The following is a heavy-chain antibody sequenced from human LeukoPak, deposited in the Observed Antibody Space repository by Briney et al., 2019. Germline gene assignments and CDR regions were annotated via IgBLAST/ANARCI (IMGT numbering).Heavy chain of an antibody. CDR3: ARVAYSGYDYRGYFDY. J-gene: IGHJ4*02. Sequence: SETLSLTCTVSGGSISTYYWSWIRQLPGKGLEWIGYIYYSGSANYNPSLKSRVTISVDTSKNQFSLKLSSVTAADTAVFYCARVAYSGYDYRGYFDYWGQGTLVTVSS. CDR1: GGSISTYY. D-gene: IGHD5-12*01. CDR2: IYYSGSA. V-gene: IGHV4-59*12.